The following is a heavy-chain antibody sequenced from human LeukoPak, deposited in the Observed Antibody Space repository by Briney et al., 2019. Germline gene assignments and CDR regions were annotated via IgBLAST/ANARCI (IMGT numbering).Heavy chain of an antibody. CDR3: AKVKVQQQLVHDY. D-gene: IGHD6-13*01. Sequence: GGSLRLSCAASGFTVSSNYMSWVRQAPGKGLEWVSVIYSGGSTYYADSVKGRFTISRDNSKNTLYLQMNSLRAEDTAVYYCAKVKVQQQLVHDYWGQGTLVTVSS. V-gene: IGHV3-53*01. J-gene: IGHJ4*02. CDR1: GFTVSSNY. CDR2: IYSGGST.